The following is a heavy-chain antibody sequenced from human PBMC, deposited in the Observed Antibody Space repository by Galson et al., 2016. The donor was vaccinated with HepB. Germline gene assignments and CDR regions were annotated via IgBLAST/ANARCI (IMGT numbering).Heavy chain of an antibody. Sequence: SETLSLTCTVSGGSISNYYWSWIRQPPGKGMEWIGFISPSGSSNYNPSLKSRVSMSVDTSKMQVSLTLTSITAADTAVYYCARSSGYEGWFDPWGQGTLVTVSS. V-gene: IGHV4-59*01. CDR1: GGSISNYY. CDR2: ISPSGSS. D-gene: IGHD5-12*01. J-gene: IGHJ5*02. CDR3: ARSSGYEGWFDP.